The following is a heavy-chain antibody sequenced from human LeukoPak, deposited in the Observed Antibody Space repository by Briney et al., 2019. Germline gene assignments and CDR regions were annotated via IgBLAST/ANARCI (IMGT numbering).Heavy chain of an antibody. Sequence: GGSLRLSCVASGFTFANSEMHWVRQAPGKGLEWLSYMTKDGASIYYADSVRGRFTISSDTAENSLYLHMNSLRAEDTALYYCASGRLLRAESFFALWGQGTLVTVSS. CDR1: GFTFANSE. CDR3: ASGRLLRAESFFAL. V-gene: IGHV3-48*03. J-gene: IGHJ4*02. D-gene: IGHD3-16*02. CDR2: MTKDGASI.